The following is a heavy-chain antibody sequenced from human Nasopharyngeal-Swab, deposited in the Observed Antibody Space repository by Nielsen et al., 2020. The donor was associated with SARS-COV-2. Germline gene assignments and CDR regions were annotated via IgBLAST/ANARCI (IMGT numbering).Heavy chain of an antibody. CDR3: ARDRSETAMAIFDY. Sequence: ASVKVSCKASGYTFSGYFIHWFRQAPGQGLEWMGRINPNGGGTNYAQKFQGRVTMTRDTSISTAYMELSRLRSDDTAVYYCARDRSETAMAIFDYWGQGTLVTVSS. V-gene: IGHV1-2*06. D-gene: IGHD5-18*01. J-gene: IGHJ4*02. CDR2: INPNGGGT. CDR1: GYTFSGYF.